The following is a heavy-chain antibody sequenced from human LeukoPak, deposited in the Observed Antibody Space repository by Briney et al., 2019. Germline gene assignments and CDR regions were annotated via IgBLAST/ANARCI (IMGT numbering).Heavy chain of an antibody. CDR1: GFTFSSYS. V-gene: IGHV3-21*01. D-gene: IGHD3-22*01. Sequence: GGSLRLSCAASGFTFSSYSMNWVRQAPGKGLEWVSSISSSSSYIYYADSVKGRFTISRDNAKNSLYLQINSLRAEDTAVYYCARDLSYYDSSGYYYFDYWGQGTLVTVSS. CDR2: ISSSSSYI. CDR3: ARDLSYYDSSGYYYFDY. J-gene: IGHJ4*02.